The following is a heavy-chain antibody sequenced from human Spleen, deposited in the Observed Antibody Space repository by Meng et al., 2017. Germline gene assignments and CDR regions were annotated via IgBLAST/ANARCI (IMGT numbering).Heavy chain of an antibody. Sequence: GESLKISCAASGFTFSGNGMHWVRQAPGKGLEWVAFIWFDGSNKYYADSVKGRFTISRDNSKNTLYLQMNSLSAEDTAVYYCARVVGGPTTVLDYWGQGTLVTVSS. V-gene: IGHV3-33*01. J-gene: IGHJ4*02. CDR3: ARVVGGPTTVLDY. CDR1: GFTFSGNG. CDR2: IWFDGSNK. D-gene: IGHD1-26*01.